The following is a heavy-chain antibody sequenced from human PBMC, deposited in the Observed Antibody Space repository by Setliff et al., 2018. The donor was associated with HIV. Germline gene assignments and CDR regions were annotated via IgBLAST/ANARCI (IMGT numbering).Heavy chain of an antibody. CDR3: VRQHGDYAFGS. CDR1: GGSISSYY. V-gene: IGHV4-34*01. D-gene: IGHD4-17*01. Sequence: PSETLSLTCTVSGGSISSYYWSWIRQPPGKGLEWIGEVNHSGATNYNPSLKSRVNMFIDTSKKQFSLKVASVTAADTAVYYCVRQHGDYAFGSWGQGTLVTVSS. CDR2: VNHSGAT. J-gene: IGHJ5*01.